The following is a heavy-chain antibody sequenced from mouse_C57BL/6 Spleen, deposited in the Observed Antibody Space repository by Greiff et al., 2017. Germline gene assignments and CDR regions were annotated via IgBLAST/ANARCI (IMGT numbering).Heavy chain of an antibody. CDR2: IHPNSGST. Sequence: QVQLQQPGAELVKPGASVKLSCKASGYTFTSYWMHWVKQRPGQGLEWIGMIHPNSGSTNYNAKFKSKATLTVDKSSSTAYMQLSSLTSEDSAVYYCARGVYYDYDRYAMDYWGQGTSVTVSS. CDR3: ARGVYYDYDRYAMDY. J-gene: IGHJ4*01. D-gene: IGHD2-4*01. V-gene: IGHV1-64*01. CDR1: GYTFTSYW.